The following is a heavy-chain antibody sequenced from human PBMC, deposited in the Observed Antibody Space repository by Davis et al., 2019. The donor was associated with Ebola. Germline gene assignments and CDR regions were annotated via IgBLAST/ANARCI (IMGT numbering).Heavy chain of an antibody. V-gene: IGHV5-10-1*01. D-gene: IGHD4-17*01. CDR3: ARGVHGDYDEGAFDI. J-gene: IGHJ3*02. CDR2: IDPSDSYT. CDR1: GYSFTSYW. Sequence: GESLKISCKGSGYSFTSYWISWVRQMPGKGLEWMGRIDPSDSYTNYSPSFQGHVTISADKSISTAYLQWSSLKASDTAMYYCARGVHGDYDEGAFDIWGQGTMVTVSS.